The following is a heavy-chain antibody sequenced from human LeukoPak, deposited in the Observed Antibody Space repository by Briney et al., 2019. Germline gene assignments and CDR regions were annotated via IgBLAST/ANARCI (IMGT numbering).Heavy chain of an antibody. D-gene: IGHD3-22*01. CDR1: GFAFDDYG. CDR3: ARDYDSGGYYYGGGAY. J-gene: IGHJ4*02. Sequence: RGSLRLSCAASGFAFDDYGMSWVRQAPGKGLEWVSGINWNGGSTAYADSVKGRFTISRDNAKNSLYLQMSSLRAEDTALYYCARDYDSGGYYYGGGAYWGQGTLVTVSS. V-gene: IGHV3-20*04. CDR2: INWNGGST.